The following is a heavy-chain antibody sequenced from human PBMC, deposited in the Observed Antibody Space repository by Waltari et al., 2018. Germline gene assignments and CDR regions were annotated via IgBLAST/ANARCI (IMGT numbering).Heavy chain of an antibody. D-gene: IGHD1-1*01. CDR1: GFNFGNYA. Sequence: EVQLLESGGGWVQPGGSLRLSCAASGFNFGNYAMIWVRQAPGKGLECVSIFSGSAGYTHYADSVRGRFTISRDNSKNMLYLQMSSLRVEDTAIYYCAKGGVNWNVRDGFDSWGQGTPVTVSS. J-gene: IGHJ4*02. V-gene: IGHV3-23*01. CDR3: AKGGVNWNVRDGFDS. CDR2: FSGSAGYT.